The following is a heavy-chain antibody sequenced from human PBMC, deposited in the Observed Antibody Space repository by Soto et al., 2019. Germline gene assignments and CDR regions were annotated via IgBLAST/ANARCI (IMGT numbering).Heavy chain of an antibody. CDR1: GGTFSSYA. J-gene: IGHJ3*02. V-gene: IGHV1-18*01. CDR3: ARDQDPYYDILTGDTRPQDDGFEI. Sequence: ASVKVSCKASGGTFSSYAISWVRQAPGRGLEWMGWISAHNGDTNYAQKFQGRLTVTTDTSTSTAYMELRSLRSDDTAVYLCARDQDPYYDILTGDTRPQDDGFEIWAQGTMVTVSS. CDR2: ISAHNGDT. D-gene: IGHD3-9*01.